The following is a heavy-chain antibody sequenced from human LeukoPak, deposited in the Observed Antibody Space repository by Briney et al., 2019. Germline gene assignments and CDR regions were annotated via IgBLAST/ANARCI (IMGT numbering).Heavy chain of an antibody. D-gene: IGHD1-26*01. CDR1: GYTFTSYD. J-gene: IGHJ3*02. CDR2: MNPNSGNT. V-gene: IGHV1-8*03. Sequence: ASVKVSCKASGYTFTSYDINWVRQATGQGLEWMGWMNPNSGNTGYAQKFQGRVTITRNTSISTAYMELSSLRSEDTAVYYCARGGGSYYKIAFDIWGQGTMVTVSS. CDR3: ARGGGSYYKIAFDI.